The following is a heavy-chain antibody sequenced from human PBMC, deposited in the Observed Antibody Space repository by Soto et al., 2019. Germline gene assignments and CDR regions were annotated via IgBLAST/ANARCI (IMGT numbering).Heavy chain of an antibody. CDR3: AREGVKGYSYQVY. V-gene: IGHV4-34*01. CDR1: GGSFSGYY. J-gene: IGHJ4*02. D-gene: IGHD2-15*01. Sequence: SETLSLTCAVYGGSFSGYYWSWIRQPPGKGLEWIGEINHSGSTNYNPSLKSRVTISVDTSKNQFSLKLSSVTAADTAVYYCAREGVKGYSYQVYWGQGTLVTV. CDR2: INHSGST.